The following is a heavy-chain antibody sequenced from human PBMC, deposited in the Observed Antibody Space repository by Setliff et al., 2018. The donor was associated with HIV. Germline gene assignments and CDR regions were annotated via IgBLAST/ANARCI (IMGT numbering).Heavy chain of an antibody. CDR1: GESISSGNYY. V-gene: IGHV4-39*02. J-gene: IGHJ5*02. Sequence: PSETLSLTCTVSGESISSGNYYWGWIRQAPGKGLDWIGSLYYTGNTYYKSSFQSRVTISIDTSKNQFSLNLNSVTAADTAVYYCVRDQALQFLGFDPWGQGILVTVSS. D-gene: IGHD3-3*01. CDR3: VRDQALQFLGFDP. CDR2: LYYTGNT.